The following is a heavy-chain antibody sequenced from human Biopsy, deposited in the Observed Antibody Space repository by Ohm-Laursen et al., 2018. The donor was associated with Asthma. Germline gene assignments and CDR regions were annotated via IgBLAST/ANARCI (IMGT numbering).Heavy chain of an antibody. V-gene: IGHV3-9*01. Sequence: SLRLSCTASGFNFDDFAMHWVRQAPGKGLEWVAATTWNSGSRVYAVSVKGRFTISRDNSKNTVYLQMISLRVEDTSVYYCARGAYYDFWSGYSRPIPGYYGMDVWGHGTTVTVSS. CDR2: TTWNSGSR. J-gene: IGHJ6*02. CDR3: ARGAYYDFWSGYSRPIPGYYGMDV. D-gene: IGHD3-3*01. CDR1: GFNFDDFA.